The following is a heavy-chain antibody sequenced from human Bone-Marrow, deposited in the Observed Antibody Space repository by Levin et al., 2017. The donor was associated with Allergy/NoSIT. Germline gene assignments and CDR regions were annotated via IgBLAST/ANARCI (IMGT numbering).Heavy chain of an antibody. CDR3: ARDTDYSNPLDFGMDV. Sequence: ASVKVSCKASGYTFISHSISWVRQAPGQGLQWMGWITAHNGNTRYAQNFQGRVTMTTDTSTRTAYMELRRLTSDDTAVYYCARDTDYSNPLDFGMDVWGQGTTVTVSS. CDR1: GYTFISHS. V-gene: IGHV1-18*01. J-gene: IGHJ6*02. CDR2: ITAHNGNT. D-gene: IGHD4-11*01.